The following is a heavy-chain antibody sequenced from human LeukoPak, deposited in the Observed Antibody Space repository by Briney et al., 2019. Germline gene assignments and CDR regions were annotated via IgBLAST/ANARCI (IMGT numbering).Heavy chain of an antibody. Sequence: SETLSLTCAVYGGSFSGYYWSWIRQPPGKGLEWIGEINHSGSTNYNPSLKSRVTISVDTSKNQFSLKLSSVTAADTAVYYCARGGRLRFLEWFLWRANRFDPWGQGTLVTVSS. CDR1: GGSFSGYY. J-gene: IGHJ5*02. V-gene: IGHV4-34*01. D-gene: IGHD3-3*01. CDR2: INHSGST. CDR3: ARGGRLRFLEWFLWRANRFDP.